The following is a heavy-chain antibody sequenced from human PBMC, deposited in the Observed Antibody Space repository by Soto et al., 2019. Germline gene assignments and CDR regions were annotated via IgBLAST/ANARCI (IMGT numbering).Heavy chain of an antibody. V-gene: IGHV3-30-3*01. Sequence: PGGSLRLSCAASGFTFSSYAMHWVRQAPGKGLEWVAVISYDGSNKYYADSVKGRFTISRDNSKNTLYLQMNSLRAEDTAVYYCARARGDYDSRLIFDYWGQGTLVTVSS. CDR2: ISYDGSNK. CDR3: ARARGDYDSRLIFDY. D-gene: IGHD3-22*01. J-gene: IGHJ4*02. CDR1: GFTFSSYA.